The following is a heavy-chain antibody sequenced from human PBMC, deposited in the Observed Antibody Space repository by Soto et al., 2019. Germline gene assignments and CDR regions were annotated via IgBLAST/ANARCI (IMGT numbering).Heavy chain of an antibody. CDR3: ASRRGWYPFDY. D-gene: IGHD6-19*01. V-gene: IGHV4-34*01. Sequence: SETLSLTCAVYGGSFSGYYWSWIRQPPGKGLEWIGEINHSGSTNYNPSLKSRVTISVDTSKNQFSLKLSSVTAADTAVYYCASRRGWYPFDYWGQGTLVTVSS. CDR2: INHSGST. CDR1: GGSFSGYY. J-gene: IGHJ4*02.